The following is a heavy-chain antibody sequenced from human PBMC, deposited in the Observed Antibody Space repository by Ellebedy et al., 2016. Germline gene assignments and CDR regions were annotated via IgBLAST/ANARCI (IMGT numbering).Heavy chain of an antibody. CDR3: AREPAITYWYFDP. Sequence: GGSLRLSCEAPGFTFSSYSLHWLRQAPGKRLEWVAVISSDGGIQDFVHSVRGRFAISRDNSKSTLYLQMNNLRPEDTGVYFCAREPAITYWYFDPWGRGTRVTVSP. J-gene: IGHJ2*01. CDR1: GFTFSSYS. V-gene: IGHV3-30*09. CDR2: ISSDGGIQ. D-gene: IGHD2-2*01.